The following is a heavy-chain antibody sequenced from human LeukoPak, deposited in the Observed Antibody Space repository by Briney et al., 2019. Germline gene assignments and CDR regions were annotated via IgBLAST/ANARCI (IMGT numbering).Heavy chain of an antibody. Sequence: SETLSLTCTVSGGSISSSSYYWGWIRQPPGKGLEWIGEINHSGSTNYNPSLKSRVTISVDTSKNQFSLKLSSVTAADTAVYYCARRTTTVAHLDYWGQGTLVTVSS. V-gene: IGHV4-39*07. CDR1: GGSISSSSYY. J-gene: IGHJ4*02. CDR3: ARRTTTVAHLDY. CDR2: INHSGST. D-gene: IGHD4-23*01.